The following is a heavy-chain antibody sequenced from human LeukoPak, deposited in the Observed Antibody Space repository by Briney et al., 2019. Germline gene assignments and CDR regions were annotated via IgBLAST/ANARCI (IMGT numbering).Heavy chain of an antibody. CDR2: IYYTGSP. CDR3: ARLRDYGSGTFYNDY. J-gene: IGHJ4*02. D-gene: IGHD3-10*01. CDR1: GDSLSNYY. Sequence: SETLSLTCSVSGDSLSNYYWTWMRKPPRKGLEWVGYIYYTGSPNYNSSLKSRVTISVDTSKHQFSLKLSSVTAADTAVYYCARLRDYGSGTFYNDYWGQGTLVTVSS. V-gene: IGHV4-59*08.